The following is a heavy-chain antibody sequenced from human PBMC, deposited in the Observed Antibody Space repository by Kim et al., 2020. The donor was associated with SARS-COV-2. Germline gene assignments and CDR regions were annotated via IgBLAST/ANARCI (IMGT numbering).Heavy chain of an antibody. CDR3: AKDSRDSYHDY. D-gene: IGHD5-18*01. V-gene: IGHV3-30*18. Sequence: GGSLRLSCAASGFTFSSYGMHWVRQAPGKGLEWVAVISYDGSNKYYADSVKGRFTISRDNSKNTLYLQMNSLRAEDTAVYYCAKDSRDSYHDYWGQGTLVTVSS. CDR1: GFTFSSYG. CDR2: ISYDGSNK. J-gene: IGHJ4*02.